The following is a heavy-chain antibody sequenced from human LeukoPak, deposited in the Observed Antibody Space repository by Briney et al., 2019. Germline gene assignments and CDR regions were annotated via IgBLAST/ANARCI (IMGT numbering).Heavy chain of an antibody. V-gene: IGHV1-69*04. Sequence: SVKVSCKASGGTFSSYASSWVRQAPGQGIEWMGRIIHIFGIANYAQKFQGRVTITADKSTSTAYMELSSLRSEDTAVYYCARDRPVVAEEYYYYYYGMDVWGQGTTVTVSS. CDR2: IIHIFGIA. CDR1: GGTFSSYA. J-gene: IGHJ6*02. CDR3: ARDRPVVAEEYYYYYYGMDV. D-gene: IGHD3-22*01.